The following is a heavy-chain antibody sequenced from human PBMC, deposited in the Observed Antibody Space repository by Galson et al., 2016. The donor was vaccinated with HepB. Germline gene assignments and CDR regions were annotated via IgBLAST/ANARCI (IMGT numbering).Heavy chain of an antibody. CDR3: ARLNGLLDY. D-gene: IGHD5-24*01. Sequence: QSGAEVKKPGESLKISCKGSGFSFSNYWIAWVRQMPGRGLEWMGIIYTGNSETRYSPSFQGQVTISAAKYINTAYLQWSSLEASDTAMYYCARLNGLLDYWGQGTLVTVSS. J-gene: IGHJ4*02. CDR2: IYTGNSET. CDR1: GFSFSNYW. V-gene: IGHV5-51*01.